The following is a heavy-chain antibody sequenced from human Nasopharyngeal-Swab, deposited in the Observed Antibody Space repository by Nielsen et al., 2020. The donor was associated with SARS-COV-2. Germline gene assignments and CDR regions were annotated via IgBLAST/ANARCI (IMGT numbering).Heavy chain of an antibody. Sequence: SETLSLTCTVSGGSISSYYWSWIRQPPGKGLEWIGYIYYSGSTNYNPSLKSRVTISVDTSKNQFSLKLSSVTAADTAVYYCARVVVGTGGYDYYMDVWGKGTTVTVSS. D-gene: IGHD2-21*01. J-gene: IGHJ6*03. CDR1: GGSISSYY. CDR3: ARVVVGTGGYDYYMDV. V-gene: IGHV4-59*01. CDR2: IYYSGST.